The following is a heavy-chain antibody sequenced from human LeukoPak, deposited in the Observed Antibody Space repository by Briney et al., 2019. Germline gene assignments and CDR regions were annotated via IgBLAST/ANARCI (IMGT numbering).Heavy chain of an antibody. V-gene: IGHV4-30-4*01. J-gene: IGHJ4*02. CDR3: ARDGGRYYGSGSYFLGY. D-gene: IGHD3-10*01. Sequence: SQTLSLTCTVSGGSISSGDYYWSWIRQPPGKGLEWIGYIYYSGSTYYNPSPKSRVTISVDTSKNQFSLKLSSVTAADTAVYYCARDGGRYYGSGSYFLGYWGQGTLVTVSS. CDR2: IYYSGST. CDR1: GGSISSGDYY.